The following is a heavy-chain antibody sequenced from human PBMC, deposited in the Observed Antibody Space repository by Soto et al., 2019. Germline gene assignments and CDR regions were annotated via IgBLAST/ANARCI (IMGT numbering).Heavy chain of an antibody. CDR3: ARSPNYYYYGFDV. CDR2: IYYSGST. Sequence: SETLSLTCPVSGCSVRSGDYFWSWLRQSPGKRLEWIAYIYYSGSTNYNPSLKSRATISVDTSKSQVSLTLTSMTAADAALYYCARSPNYYYYGFDVWGQGTAVTVSS. J-gene: IGHJ6*02. V-gene: IGHV4-61*08. CDR1: GCSVRSGDYF. D-gene: IGHD3-10*01.